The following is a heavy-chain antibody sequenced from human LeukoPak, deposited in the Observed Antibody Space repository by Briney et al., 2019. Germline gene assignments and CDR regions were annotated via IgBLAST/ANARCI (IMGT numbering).Heavy chain of an antibody. CDR3: ARGQMYYYDSSGSYGMDV. CDR1: GYTFTGYY. D-gene: IGHD3-22*01. J-gene: IGHJ6*02. CDR2: INPNSGGT. V-gene: IGHV1-2*02. Sequence: ASVKVSCKASGYTFTGYYMHWVRQAPGQGLEWMGWINPNSGGTNYAQKFQGRVTMTRNTSISTAYMELSSLRSEDTAVYYCARGQMYYYDSSGSYGMDVWGQGTTVTVSS.